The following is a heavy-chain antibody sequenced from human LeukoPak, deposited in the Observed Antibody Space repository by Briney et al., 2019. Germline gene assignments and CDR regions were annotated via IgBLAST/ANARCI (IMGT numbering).Heavy chain of an antibody. Sequence: GGSLRLSCAASGFTFSNAWMSWVRQAPGKGGEWVGRIKSKTDGGTTDYAASGKGRFTISREDEKNTLYLQMKRLKTEDTAVYYCTTGLVLRSRWGLLWLGELSSVFDYWGQGTLVTVSS. V-gene: IGHV3-15*01. CDR1: GFTFSNAW. CDR3: TTGLVLRSRWGLLWLGELSSVFDY. D-gene: IGHD3-10*01. J-gene: IGHJ4*02. CDR2: IKSKTDGGTT.